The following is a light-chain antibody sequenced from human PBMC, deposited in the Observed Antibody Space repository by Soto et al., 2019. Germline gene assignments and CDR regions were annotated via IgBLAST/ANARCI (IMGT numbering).Light chain of an antibody. CDR3: CSYAGSRTFV. CDR1: RSDVGSYNL. J-gene: IGLJ3*02. CDR2: EGS. V-gene: IGLV2-23*03. Sequence: QSALTQPASVSGSPGQSITISCTGTRSDVGSYNLFSWYQQHPVKSPKRMLYEGSKRPSGVSTLFSGSKSGNTASLTISGLQAEDEADYSCCSYAGSRTFVFGGGTKRTVL.